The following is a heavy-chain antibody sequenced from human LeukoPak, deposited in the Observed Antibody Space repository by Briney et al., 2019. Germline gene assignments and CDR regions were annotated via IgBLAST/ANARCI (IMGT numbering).Heavy chain of an antibody. J-gene: IGHJ4*02. V-gene: IGHV4-59*01. CDR3: ARCFGSGCPNGVFDF. CDR2: TYNSGTT. D-gene: IGHD6-19*01. CDR1: GGSISTYY. Sequence: SETLSLTCTVSGGSISTYYWSRIRQPPGKGLEWIGFTYNSGTTNYNPSLKSRVTISLDTSKNQLSLKVSSVTAADTAVYYCARCFGSGCPNGVFDFWGQGTLVTVSS.